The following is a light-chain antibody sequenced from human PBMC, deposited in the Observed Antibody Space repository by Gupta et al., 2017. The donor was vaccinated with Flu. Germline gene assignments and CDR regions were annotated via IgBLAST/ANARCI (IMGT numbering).Light chain of an antibody. CDR3: QQYGSSPPNS. CDR2: GAS. J-gene: IGKJ2*03. Sequence: EIVLTQSPGTLSLSPGERATLSCRASQSVSSSYLAWYQQKPGQAPRLLIYGASSRATGIPDRFSGSGSGTDFTFTIGRLEPEDFAVYYCQQYGSSPPNSFGQGTKLEIK. V-gene: IGKV3-20*01. CDR1: QSVSSSY.